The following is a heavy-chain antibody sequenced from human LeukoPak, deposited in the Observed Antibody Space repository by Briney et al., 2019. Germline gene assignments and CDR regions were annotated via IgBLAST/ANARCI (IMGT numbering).Heavy chain of an antibody. CDR2: IYSGGNT. V-gene: IGHV3-66*01. CDR1: EFTFSSNY. J-gene: IGHJ3*02. D-gene: IGHD3-10*01. Sequence: GGSLRLSCAASEFTFSSNYMTWVRQAPGKGLEWVSVIYSGGNTYYADSVKGRFTISRDNAKNSLYLQMNSLRAEDTAVYYCARESGGTMVRGVYTPPHFDIWGQGTMVTVSS. CDR3: ARESGGTMVRGVYTPPHFDI.